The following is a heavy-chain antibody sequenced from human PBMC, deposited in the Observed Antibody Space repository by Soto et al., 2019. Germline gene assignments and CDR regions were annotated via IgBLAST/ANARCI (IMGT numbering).Heavy chain of an antibody. D-gene: IGHD2-2*01. CDR2: ISYDGSNK. Sequence: GGSLRLSCAASGFTFSSYAMHWVRQAPGKGLEWVAVISYDGSNKYYADSVKGRFTISRDNSKNTLYLQMNSLRAEDTAVYYCARSYDCSSTSCPYPLKYYYYGMDVWGQGTTVTVSS. J-gene: IGHJ6*02. CDR3: ARSYDCSSTSCPYPLKYYYYGMDV. V-gene: IGHV3-30-3*01. CDR1: GFTFSSYA.